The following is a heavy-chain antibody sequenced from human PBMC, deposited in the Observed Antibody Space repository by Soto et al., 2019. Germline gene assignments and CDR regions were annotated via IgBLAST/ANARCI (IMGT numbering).Heavy chain of an antibody. J-gene: IGHJ5*02. Sequence: SETLSLTCTVSGGSISSGGYYWSWIRQHPGKGLEWIGYIYYSGSTYYNPSLKSRVTISVDTSKNQFSLTLSSVTAADTAAYYCATERDGVGATQGGSSNWFDPWGQGTLVTVPQ. CDR1: GGSISSGGYY. V-gene: IGHV4-31*03. CDR2: IYYSGST. CDR3: ATERDGVGATQGGSSNWFDP. D-gene: IGHD1-26*01.